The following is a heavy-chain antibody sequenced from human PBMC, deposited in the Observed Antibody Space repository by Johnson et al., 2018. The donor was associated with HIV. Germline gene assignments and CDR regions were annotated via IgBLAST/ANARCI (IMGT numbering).Heavy chain of an antibody. CDR1: GFTFSSYG. V-gene: IGHV3-23*04. CDR2: VSATGDST. J-gene: IGHJ3*02. CDR3: ARATSASGTDNDAFDI. Sequence: VQLVESGGGVVQPGRSLRLSCAASGFTFSSYGMHWVRQAPGKGLEWVSVVSATGDSTYYADSVKGRFTISRDNSKNTLYVQMNSLRAEDTAIYHCARATSASGTDNDAFDIWGQGTMVTVSS. D-gene: IGHD6-13*01.